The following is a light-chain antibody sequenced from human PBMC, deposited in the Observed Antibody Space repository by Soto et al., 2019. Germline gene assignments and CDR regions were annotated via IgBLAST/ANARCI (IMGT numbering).Light chain of an antibody. CDR1: QSVSSSY. Sequence: EIVMTQSPATLSVSPGERATLSCRASQSVSSSYLAWYQQKPGQAPRLLIYDASSRATGIPDRFSGSGSGTDFTLTISRLEPEDFAVYYCQQYGNSPLTFGGGTKVDIK. J-gene: IGKJ4*01. CDR2: DAS. CDR3: QQYGNSPLT. V-gene: IGKV3-20*01.